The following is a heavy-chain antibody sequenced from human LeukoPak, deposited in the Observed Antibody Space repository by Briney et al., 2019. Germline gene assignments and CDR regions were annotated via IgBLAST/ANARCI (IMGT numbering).Heavy chain of an antibody. Sequence: SETLSLTCTVSGGPISCYYWRWIRQPPGKGLEWIGYIYYSWSTHYNPSLKSRVTISVDTSKNQFSLKLSSVTAADTAVYYCARRSESGYTYGIFDYWGQGTLVTVSS. CDR1: GGPISCYY. V-gene: IGHV4-59*08. D-gene: IGHD5-18*01. J-gene: IGHJ4*02. CDR3: ARRSESGYTYGIFDY. CDR2: IYYSWST.